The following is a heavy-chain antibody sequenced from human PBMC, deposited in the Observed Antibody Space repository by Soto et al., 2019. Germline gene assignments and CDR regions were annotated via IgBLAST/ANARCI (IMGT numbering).Heavy chain of an antibody. D-gene: IGHD3-3*01. Sequence: PGVSLKISCETLRYGFPSYWIGWVDKKTWYGLEWMGIIYPRVSDTSYSPSFQGQVTFSADKSISTAYLQWSSLMASDTAMYYCASLYYDFFSNNWFDPWGQGNL. CDR1: RYGFPSYW. V-gene: IGHV5-51*07. CDR2: IYPRVSDT. CDR3: ASLYYDFFSNNWFDP. J-gene: IGHJ5*02.